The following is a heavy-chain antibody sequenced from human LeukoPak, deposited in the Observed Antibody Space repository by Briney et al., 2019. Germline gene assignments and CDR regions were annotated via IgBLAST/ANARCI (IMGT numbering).Heavy chain of an antibody. CDR2: IFYSESS. CDR3: ARVVCSGRVVNAFDI. J-gene: IGHJ3*02. Sequence: SETLSLTCNVSGGSISSYYWSWIRQPPGKGLEWIGYIFYSESSNYNPSLKSRVTISVDTSENQVSLKLSSVTAADTAVYYCARVVCSGRVVNAFDIWGQGTMVTVSS. D-gene: IGHD2-15*01. CDR1: GGSISSYY. V-gene: IGHV4-59*01.